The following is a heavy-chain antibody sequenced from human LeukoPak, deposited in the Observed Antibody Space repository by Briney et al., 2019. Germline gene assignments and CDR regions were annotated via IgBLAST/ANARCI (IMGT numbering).Heavy chain of an antibody. J-gene: IGHJ5*02. CDR2: IYYSGST. CDR3: ARVGIADCSSTSCYIRNWFDP. D-gene: IGHD2-2*02. Sequence: PSETLSLTCTVSGGSISSYYWSWIRQPPGKGLEWIGYIYYSGSTNYNPSLKSRDTISVDTSKNQFSLKLSSVTAADTAVYYCARVGIADCSSTSCYIRNWFDPWGQGTLVTVSS. CDR1: GGSISSYY. V-gene: IGHV4-59*01.